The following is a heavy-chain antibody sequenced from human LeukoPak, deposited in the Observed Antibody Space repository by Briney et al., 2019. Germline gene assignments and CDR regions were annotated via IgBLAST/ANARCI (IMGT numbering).Heavy chain of an antibody. Sequence: SGPTLVNPTQTLTLTCSFSGFSLSPSGVGVGWIRQPPGKALEWLALIYWDDDKRFSPSLKSRLTITKDTSKNQVVLTMTNMDPVDTATYYCAHAGLYYGSGWAYFDYWGQGTLVTVSS. V-gene: IGHV2-5*02. CDR1: GFSLSPSGVG. J-gene: IGHJ4*02. D-gene: IGHD6-19*01. CDR2: IYWDDDK. CDR3: AHAGLYYGSGWAYFDY.